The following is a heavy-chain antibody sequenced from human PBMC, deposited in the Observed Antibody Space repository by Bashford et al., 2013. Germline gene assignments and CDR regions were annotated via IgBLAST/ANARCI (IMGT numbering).Heavy chain of an antibody. CDR1: GYTFTGYY. CDR3: ARDRPRSSSWSIDY. D-gene: IGHD6-13*01. Sequence: ASVKVSCKASGYTFTGYYMHWVRQAPGQGLEWMGWINPNSGGTNYAQKFQGRVTMTRDTSISTAYMELSRLRSDDTAVYYCARDRPRSSSWSIDYWGQGTLVTVSS. J-gene: IGHJ4*02. V-gene: IGHV1-2*02. CDR2: INPNSGGT.